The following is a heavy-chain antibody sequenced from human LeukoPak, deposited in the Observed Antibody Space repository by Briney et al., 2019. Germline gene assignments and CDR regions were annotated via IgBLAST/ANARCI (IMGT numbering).Heavy chain of an antibody. CDR2: INTDGSST. Sequence: GGSLRLSCAASGFTFSSYWMHWVRQAPGKGLVWVSRINTDGSSTSYADSVKGRFTISRDNAKNTLYLQMNSLRAEDTAVYYCAKDGAAAGTGGFQHWGQGTLVTVSS. V-gene: IGHV3-74*01. CDR1: GFTFSSYW. J-gene: IGHJ1*01. D-gene: IGHD6-13*01. CDR3: AKDGAAAGTGGFQH.